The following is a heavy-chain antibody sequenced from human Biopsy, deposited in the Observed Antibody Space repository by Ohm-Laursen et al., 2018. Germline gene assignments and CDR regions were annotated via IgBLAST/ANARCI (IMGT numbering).Heavy chain of an antibody. Sequence: SLRLSCTASGFTFSNYWMSWVRQAPGKGLEWVANIKQDVSERFYVDSVKGRFTISRDNSRNTLYLQMNSLTPEDTAVYFCAKVRHYSDRGAYYHGAFGLWGQGTMVTVSS. CDR2: IKQDVSER. CDR1: GFTFSNYW. J-gene: IGHJ3*01. CDR3: AKVRHYSDRGAYYHGAFGL. V-gene: IGHV3-7*03. D-gene: IGHD3-22*01.